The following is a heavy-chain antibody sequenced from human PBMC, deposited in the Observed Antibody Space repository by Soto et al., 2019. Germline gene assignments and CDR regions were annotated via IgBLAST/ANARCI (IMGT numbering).Heavy chain of an antibody. J-gene: IGHJ4*02. CDR2: IIPILGIA. CDR1: GGTFSSYT. Sequence: QVQLVQSGAEVKKPGSSVKVSCKASGGTFSSYTISWVRQAPGQGLEWMGRIIPILGIANYAQKFQGRVTITADKSTSTAYLELSSLRSEDTAVYYCARESARGYSVPEVPEGVDYWGQGTLVTVSS. D-gene: IGHD5-12*01. V-gene: IGHV1-69*08. CDR3: ARESARGYSVPEVPEGVDY.